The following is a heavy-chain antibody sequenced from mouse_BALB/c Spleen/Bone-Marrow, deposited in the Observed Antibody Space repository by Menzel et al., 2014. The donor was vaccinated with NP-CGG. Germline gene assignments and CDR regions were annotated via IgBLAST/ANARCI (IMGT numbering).Heavy chain of an antibody. J-gene: IGHJ4*01. CDR3: ARRWSGAMDY. V-gene: IGHV1-37*01. CDR1: GYSFTACF. Sequence: EVKLQESGPELVKPGASMKISCKASGYSFTACFIHWIKQSHVKSLEWIGRINPYNGATTYNQNFNDKASLTVDKSSSTAYMELHSLTSEDSAVYYCARRWSGAMDYWGQGTSVTVSS. CDR2: INPYNGAT. D-gene: IGHD2-3*01.